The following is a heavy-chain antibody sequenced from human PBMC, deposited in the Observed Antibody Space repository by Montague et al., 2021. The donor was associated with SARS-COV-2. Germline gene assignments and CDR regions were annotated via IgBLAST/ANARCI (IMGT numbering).Heavy chain of an antibody. CDR3: ARIGLGWSYGNGMDV. Sequence: SLRLSCAASGFAFSPYSMHWVRQAPGKGLEWVAVTRHDESQKFYADSVKGRVTISKDNSKNILYLQMNSLRREDTAVYHCARIGLGWSYGNGMDVWGQGTTVIVSS. CDR1: GFAFSPYS. D-gene: IGHD6-19*01. CDR2: TRHDESQK. V-gene: IGHV3-30*04. J-gene: IGHJ6*02.